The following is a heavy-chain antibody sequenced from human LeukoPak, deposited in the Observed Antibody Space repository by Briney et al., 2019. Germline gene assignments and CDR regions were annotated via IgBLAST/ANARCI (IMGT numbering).Heavy chain of an antibody. Sequence: PGGSLRLSCAASGFTFDDYAMHWVRQAPGKGLEWVSGISWNSGSIGYADSVKGRFTISRDNAKNSLYLQMNSLRAEDTALYYCAKEAKWLNAFDIWGQGTMVTVSS. CDR1: GFTFDDYA. V-gene: IGHV3-9*01. J-gene: IGHJ3*02. CDR2: ISWNSGSI. D-gene: IGHD6-19*01. CDR3: AKEAKWLNAFDI.